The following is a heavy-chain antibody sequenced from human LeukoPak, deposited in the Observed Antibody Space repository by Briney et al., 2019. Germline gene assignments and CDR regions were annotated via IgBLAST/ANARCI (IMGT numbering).Heavy chain of an antibody. D-gene: IGHD5-18*01. Sequence: ASVKVSCKASGGTFSSYAISWVRQAPGQGLEWMGGIIPIFGTANYAQKFQGRVTITADESTSTAYMELSSLRSEDTAVYYCASGKRRIQLWFEIGPDNYYYYYYMDVWGKGTTVTISS. J-gene: IGHJ6*03. V-gene: IGHV1-69*13. CDR3: ASGKRRIQLWFEIGPDNYYYYYYMDV. CDR2: IIPIFGTA. CDR1: GGTFSSYA.